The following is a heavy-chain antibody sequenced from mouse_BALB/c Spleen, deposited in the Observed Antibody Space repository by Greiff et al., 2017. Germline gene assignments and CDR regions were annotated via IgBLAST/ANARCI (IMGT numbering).Heavy chain of an antibody. CDR2: INPSNGGT. CDR3: TRDGYRDYAMDY. V-gene: IGHV1S81*02. Sequence: QVQLQQSGAELVKPGASVKLSCKASGYTFTSYYMYWVKQRPGQGLEWIGGINPSNGGTNFNEKFKSKATLTVDNSSSTAYMQLSSLTSEDSAVYYCTRDGYRDYAMDYWGQGTSVTVSS. D-gene: IGHD2-3*01. CDR1: GYTFTSYY. J-gene: IGHJ4*01.